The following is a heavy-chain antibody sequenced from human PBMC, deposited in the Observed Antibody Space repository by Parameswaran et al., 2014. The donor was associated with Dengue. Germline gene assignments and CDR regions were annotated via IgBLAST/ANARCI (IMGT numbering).Heavy chain of an antibody. CDR1: GFTFSNYD. CDR3: ARADTIRNFAPAFDI. V-gene: IGHV3-13*01. Sequence: GGSLRLSCAASGFTFSNYDMHWVRQATGKGLEWVSAIGTAGDTYYPGSVKGRFTISRENAKNSLYLQMNSLRAGDTAVYYCARADTIRNFAPAFDIWGQGTMVTVSS. J-gene: IGHJ3*02. D-gene: IGHD1-7*01. CDR2: IGTAGDT.